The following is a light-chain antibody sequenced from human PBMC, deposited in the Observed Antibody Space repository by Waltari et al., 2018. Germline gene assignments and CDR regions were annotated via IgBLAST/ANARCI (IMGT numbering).Light chain of an antibody. J-gene: IGLJ2*01. CDR2: GTN. V-gene: IGLV1-40*01. Sequence: QSVLTQPPSVSGAPGLRVTISCTGSSSNIGAGYDVHWYQPLPGTAPKLLIYGTNNRPAGVPDRFSGSNSCTSASLAITGLHVDDEADYYCQSYDTSLSLFFGGGTKLTVL. CDR3: QSYDTSLSLF. CDR1: SSNIGAGYD.